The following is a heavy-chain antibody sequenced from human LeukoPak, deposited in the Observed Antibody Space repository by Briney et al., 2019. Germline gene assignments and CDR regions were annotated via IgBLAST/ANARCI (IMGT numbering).Heavy chain of an antibody. CDR2: INYSGST. J-gene: IGHJ4*02. CDR3: ARGRASSWSPFTY. Sequence: SETLSLTCTVSGGFISSYYWSWIRHPPGKGLEWIGDINYSGSTTYNPSLTSRVTISVDTSKNQFSLKLNSVTAADTAVYYCARGRASSWSPFTYWGQGILVTVSS. V-gene: IGHV4-59*01. D-gene: IGHD6-19*01. CDR1: GGFISSYY.